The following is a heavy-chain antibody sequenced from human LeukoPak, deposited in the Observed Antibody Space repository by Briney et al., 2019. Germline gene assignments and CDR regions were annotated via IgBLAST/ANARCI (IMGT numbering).Heavy chain of an antibody. Sequence: PGGSLRLSCAASGFTFSSFSMNWVRQAPGTGLEWVSSISSSSNYIYYADSVKGRFTISRDNSKNTLYLQMNSLRAEDTAVYYCAKDLCDDFWSGSSDYWGQGTLVTVSS. V-gene: IGHV3-21*04. CDR2: ISSSSNYI. CDR3: AKDLCDDFWSGSSDY. J-gene: IGHJ4*02. CDR1: GFTFSSFS. D-gene: IGHD3-3*01.